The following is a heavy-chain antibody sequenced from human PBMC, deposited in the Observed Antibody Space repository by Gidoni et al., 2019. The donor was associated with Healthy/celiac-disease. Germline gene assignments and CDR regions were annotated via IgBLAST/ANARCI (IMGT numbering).Heavy chain of an antibody. CDR3: ARDTVTSRGGFDP. Sequence: QVQLQQWGAGLLKPSETLSLTCAVYGGSFSGYYWSWIRQPPGKGLEWIGEINHSGSTNYNPSLKSRVTISVDTPKNQFSLKLSSVTAADTAVYYCARDTVTSRGGFDPWGQGTLVTVSS. J-gene: IGHJ5*02. CDR2: INHSGST. V-gene: IGHV4-34*01. D-gene: IGHD4-17*01. CDR1: GGSFSGYY.